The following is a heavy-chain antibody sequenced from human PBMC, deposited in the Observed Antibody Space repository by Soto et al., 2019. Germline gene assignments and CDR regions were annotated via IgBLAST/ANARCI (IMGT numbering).Heavy chain of an antibody. V-gene: IGHV3-48*02. J-gene: IGHJ6*02. CDR1: GFTFSSYA. CDR2: IGGSGHPT. D-gene: IGHD3-10*01. Sequence: PGGSLRLSCAASGFTFSSYAMSWVRQAPGKGLEWVSYIGGSGHPTSYAAAVKGRFTISRDDAKNSLYLQMNSLRDEDAAVYYCARDPHYYSDRYYIAYGLDVWGQGTTVTVSS. CDR3: ARDPHYYSDRYYIAYGLDV.